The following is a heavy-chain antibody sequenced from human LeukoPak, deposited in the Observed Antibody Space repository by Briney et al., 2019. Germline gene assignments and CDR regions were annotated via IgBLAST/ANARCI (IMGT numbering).Heavy chain of an antibody. J-gene: IGHJ1*01. D-gene: IGHD4-23*01. CDR2: ISAYNGNT. V-gene: IGHV1-18*01. CDR1: GYTFTSYG. CDR3: ARDKAVTTEVTQHFQH. Sequence: GASVKVSCKASGYTFTSYGISWVRQAPGQGLEWMGWISAYNGNTNYAQKFQFRVTMTTDTSTSTAYMELRSLRSDDTAVYYCARDKAVTTEVTQHFQHWGQGTLVTVSS.